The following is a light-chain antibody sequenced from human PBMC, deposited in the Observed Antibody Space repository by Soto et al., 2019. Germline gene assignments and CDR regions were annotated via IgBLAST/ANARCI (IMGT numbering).Light chain of an antibody. CDR2: AAS. Sequence: AIRMTQSPSSFSASTGDRVTITCRASQGISSYLAWYQQKPGKAPKLLIYAASTLQSGVPSRFSGSGSGTDFTLTISCLQSEDFATYYCQQYYSYPQGFTFGHGTKVDIK. CDR3: QQYYSYPQGFT. J-gene: IGKJ3*01. CDR1: QGISSY. V-gene: IGKV1-8*01.